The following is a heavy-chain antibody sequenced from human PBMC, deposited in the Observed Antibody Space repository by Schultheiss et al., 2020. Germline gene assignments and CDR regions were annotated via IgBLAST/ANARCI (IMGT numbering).Heavy chain of an antibody. CDR1: GGSISSYY. V-gene: IGHV4-59*01. D-gene: IGHD2-15*01. CDR3: AREYCSGGSCYSDY. Sequence: SETLSLTCTVSGGSISSYYWSWIRQPPGKGLEWIGYIYYSGSTNYNPSLKSRVTISVDTSKNQFSLKLSSVTAADTAVYYCAREYCSGGSCYSDYWGQGNLGTVSS. J-gene: IGHJ4*02. CDR2: IYYSGST.